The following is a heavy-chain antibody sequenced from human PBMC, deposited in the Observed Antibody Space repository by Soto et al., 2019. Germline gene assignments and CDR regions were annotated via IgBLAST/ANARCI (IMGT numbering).Heavy chain of an antibody. CDR1: GFTFSDLY. J-gene: IGHJ4*02. CDR3: ARGGGWNGGGFDY. Sequence: EVRLVESGGGLVQPGGSLRLSCAASGFTFSDLYMDWVRQAPGKGLEWVGRSRSKGASYTTDYAASVRGRFTISRDDSNDALYLQMNSLKTEGPAVYYCARGGGWNGGGFDYWGQGTLVTVSS. CDR2: SRSKGASYTT. D-gene: IGHD1-1*01. V-gene: IGHV3-72*01.